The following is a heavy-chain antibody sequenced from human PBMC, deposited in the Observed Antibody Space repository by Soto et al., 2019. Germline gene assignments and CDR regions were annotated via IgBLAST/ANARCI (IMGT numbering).Heavy chain of an antibody. CDR1: GYTFTSYG. D-gene: IGHD3-3*01. Sequence: SVKVSCKASGYTFTSYGIGWVRQAPGQGLEWMGGIIPMLGTANYIQKFQGRVTITADESTSTAYMELRSLIPEDTAVYYCARSTIFGVVIVPDFDYWGQGSLVTVSS. J-gene: IGHJ4*02. CDR3: ARSTIFGVVIVPDFDY. V-gene: IGHV1-69*13. CDR2: IIPMLGTA.